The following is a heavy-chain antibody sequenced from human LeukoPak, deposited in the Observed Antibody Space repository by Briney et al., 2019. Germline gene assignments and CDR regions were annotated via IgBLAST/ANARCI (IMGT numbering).Heavy chain of an antibody. D-gene: IGHD3-22*01. V-gene: IGHV4-34*01. CDR2: INHSGST. J-gene: IGHJ5*01. CDR1: GGSFSGYY. CDR3: ASRDSSGYWFDY. Sequence: SETLSLTCAVYGGSFSGYYWSWIRQPPGKGLEWIGEINHSGSTNYNPSLKSRVTISVDTSKNQFSLKLSSVTAADTAVYYCASRDSSGYWFDYLGQGTLVTVSS.